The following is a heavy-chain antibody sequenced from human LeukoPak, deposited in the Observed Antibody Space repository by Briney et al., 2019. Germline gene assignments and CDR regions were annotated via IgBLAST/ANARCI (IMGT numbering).Heavy chain of an antibody. CDR1: GFTFSSYA. V-gene: IGHV3-23*01. J-gene: IGHJ3*02. CDR3: ARDRSWDAFDI. Sequence: GGSLRLSCAASGFTFSSYAMSWVRQAPGKGLEWVSAISGSGGSTYYADSVKGRFTISRDNAQNSLYLQMNSLRDEDTAVYYCARDRSWDAFDIWGRGTMVIVSS. CDR2: ISGSGGST.